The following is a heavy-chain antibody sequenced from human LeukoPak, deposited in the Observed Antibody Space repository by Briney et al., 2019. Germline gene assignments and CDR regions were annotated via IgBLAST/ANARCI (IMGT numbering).Heavy chain of an antibody. CDR1: GYTFTAYY. CDR2: INPNSGGT. D-gene: IGHD3-3*01. Sequence: ASVKVSCKTSGYTFTAYYIHWVRQAPGQGLEWMGWINPNSGGTNYAQKFQGRVTMTRDTSISTAYMELSRLRSDDTAVYFCAFLSSLDYWGQGTLVSVSS. V-gene: IGHV1-2*02. CDR3: AFLSSLDY. J-gene: IGHJ4*02.